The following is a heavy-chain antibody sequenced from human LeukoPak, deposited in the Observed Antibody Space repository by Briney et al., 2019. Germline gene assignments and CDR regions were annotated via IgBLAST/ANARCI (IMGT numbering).Heavy chain of an antibody. CDR2: IWYDASNK. D-gene: IGHD3-9*01. CDR1: GFTFSGYG. J-gene: IGHJ4*02. V-gene: IGHV3-33*01. CDR3: TRDILTGYHKYFDY. Sequence: GGPLRLSCAASGFTFSGYGMHWVRQAPGKGLEWVAHIWYDASNKQYADSVKGRFTTSRDNSKNMLYLEMNNLRVEDTAVYYCTRDILTGYHKYFDYWGQGTLVTVSS.